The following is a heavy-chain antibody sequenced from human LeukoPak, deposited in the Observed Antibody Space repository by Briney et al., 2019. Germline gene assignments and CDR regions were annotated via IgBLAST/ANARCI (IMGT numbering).Heavy chain of an antibody. D-gene: IGHD3-22*01. Sequence: PSETLSLTCTVSGGSISSGDYYWSWIRQPPGKGLEWIGYIYYSGSTYYNPSLKSRVTTSVDTSKNQFSLKLSSVTAADTAVYYCARLPHYYDSSGYYLGYFDYWGQGTLVTVPS. CDR2: IYYSGST. V-gene: IGHV4-30-4*01. CDR1: GGSISSGDYY. CDR3: ARLPHYYDSSGYYLGYFDY. J-gene: IGHJ4*02.